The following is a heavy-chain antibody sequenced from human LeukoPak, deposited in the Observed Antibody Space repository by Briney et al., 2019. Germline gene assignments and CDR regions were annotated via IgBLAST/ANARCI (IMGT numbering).Heavy chain of an antibody. CDR2: INHSGST. CDR1: GVSISTTSYY. J-gene: IGHJ5*02. CDR3: ARDTPRDYYDSSGYYSELWFDP. D-gene: IGHD3-22*01. Sequence: SETLSLTCSVSGVSISTTSYYWGWIRQPPGKGLEWIGEINHSGSTNYNPSLKSRVTISVDTSKNQFSLKLSSVTAADTAVYYCARDTPRDYYDSSGYYSELWFDPWGQGTLVTVSS. V-gene: IGHV4-39*07.